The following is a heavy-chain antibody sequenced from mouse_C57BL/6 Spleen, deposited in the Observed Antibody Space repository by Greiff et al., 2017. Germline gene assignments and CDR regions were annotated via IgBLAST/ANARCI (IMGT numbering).Heavy chain of an antibody. J-gene: IGHJ3*01. V-gene: IGHV3-6*01. D-gene: IGHD2-4*01. CDR1: GYSITSGYY. CDR2: ISYDGSN. Sequence: EVKLQESGPGLVKPSQSLSLTCSVTGYSITSGYYWNWIRQFPGNKLEWMGYISYDGSNNYNPSLKNRISITRDTSKNQFFLKLNSVTTEDTATYYCARSIYYDYDGFAYWGQGTLVTVSA. CDR3: ARSIYYDYDGFAY.